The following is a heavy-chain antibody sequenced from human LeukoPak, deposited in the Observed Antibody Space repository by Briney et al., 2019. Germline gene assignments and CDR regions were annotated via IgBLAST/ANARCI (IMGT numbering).Heavy chain of an antibody. Sequence: GGSLRLSCAASEFTFSSYAMSWVRQAPGKGLEWVSAISGSGGSTYYADSVKGRFTISRDNSKNTLYLQMNSLRAEDTAVYDCAKDLSWGEYGSGSYYDYWGQGTLFTVSS. V-gene: IGHV3-23*01. CDR3: AKDLSWGEYGSGSYYDY. J-gene: IGHJ4*02. D-gene: IGHD3-10*01. CDR2: ISGSGGST. CDR1: EFTFSSYA.